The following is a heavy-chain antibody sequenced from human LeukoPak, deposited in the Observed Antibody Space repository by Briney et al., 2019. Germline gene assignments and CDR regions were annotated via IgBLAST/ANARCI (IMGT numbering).Heavy chain of an antibody. Sequence: GGSLRLSCAASGFSFRNYAISWVRQAPGKGLEWVSSISGSGGSTYSADSVKGRFTISRENSNNTLYLQMNSMRADATAKYYCAKDSEATITPLSAFDIWGQGTMVTVSS. D-gene: IGHD4-23*01. CDR2: ISGSGGST. CDR1: GFSFRNYA. V-gene: IGHV3-23*01. J-gene: IGHJ3*02. CDR3: AKDSEATITPLSAFDI.